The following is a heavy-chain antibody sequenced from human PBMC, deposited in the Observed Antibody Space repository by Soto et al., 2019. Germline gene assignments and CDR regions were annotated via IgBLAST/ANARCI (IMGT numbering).Heavy chain of an antibody. D-gene: IGHD3-10*01. Sequence: EVQLVESGGGLVQPGRSLRLSCAASGFTFDDFAMHWVRQAPGKGLEWGSGISWNSAMIGYADSVKGRFTISRDNAKNSLYLQMNSLRPEDTALYFCAKDNRADRGAFDYWGQGTLVSVFS. CDR1: GFTFDDFA. CDR3: AKDNRADRGAFDY. V-gene: IGHV3-9*01. CDR2: ISWNSAMI. J-gene: IGHJ4*02.